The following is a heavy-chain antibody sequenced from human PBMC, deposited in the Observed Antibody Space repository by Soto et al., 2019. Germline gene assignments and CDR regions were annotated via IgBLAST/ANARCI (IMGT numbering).Heavy chain of an antibody. CDR3: ARRNGRLLEYWSFDL. Sequence: SETLSLTCTVSGGSISSSSFHWGWIRQPPGKGLEWIGSIYYSGSTYHSPSLKSRVTISVDTSKNQFSLKLSSVTAADTAVYYCARRNGRLLEYWSFDLWGRGTLVTVSS. D-gene: IGHD3-10*01. J-gene: IGHJ2*01. CDR1: GGSISSSSFH. V-gene: IGHV4-39*01. CDR2: IYYSGST.